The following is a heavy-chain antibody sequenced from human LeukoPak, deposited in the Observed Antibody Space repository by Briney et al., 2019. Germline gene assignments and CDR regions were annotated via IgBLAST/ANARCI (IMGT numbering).Heavy chain of an antibody. CDR1: GYTFTSYD. J-gene: IGHJ4*02. Sequence: ASVKVSCKASGYTFTSYDINWVRQATGQGLEWMGWMNPNSGNTGYAQKFQGRVTMTRSTSISTAYMELSSLRSEDTAVYYCARGLDLVPAAMNDYWGQGTLVTVSS. V-gene: IGHV1-8*01. D-gene: IGHD2-2*01. CDR3: ARGLDLVPAAMNDY. CDR2: MNPNSGNT.